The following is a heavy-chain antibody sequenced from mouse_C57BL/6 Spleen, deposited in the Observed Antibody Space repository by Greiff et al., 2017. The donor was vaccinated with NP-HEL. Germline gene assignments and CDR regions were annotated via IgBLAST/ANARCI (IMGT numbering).Heavy chain of an antibody. CDR1: GYTFTSYW. CDR2: IDPTSGGT. J-gene: IGHJ1*03. D-gene: IGHD1-1*01. Sequence: QVHVKQPGAELVKPGASVKLSCKASGYTFTSYWMHWVKQRPGRGLEWIGRIDPTSGGTKYNEKFKSKATLTVDKPSSTAYMQLSSLTSEDSAVYYCAREDYYGSSYWYFDVWGTGTTVTVSS. CDR3: AREDYYGSSYWYFDV. V-gene: IGHV1-72*01.